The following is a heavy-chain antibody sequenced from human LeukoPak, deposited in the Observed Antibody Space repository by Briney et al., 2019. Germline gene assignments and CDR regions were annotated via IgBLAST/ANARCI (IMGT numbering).Heavy chain of an antibody. D-gene: IGHD1-14*01. J-gene: IGHJ4*02. CDR2: INPKTGGT. V-gene: IGHV1-2*02. CDR1: GYTFTGYY. Sequence: ASVKVSCKAFGYTFTGYYMHWVRQAPGQGLEWMGWINPKTGGTSYAQKFQGRVTMTRDTSISTVNMELSRLTSDDTAVYYCARATAENDHWGQGTLVTVPS. CDR3: ARATAENDH.